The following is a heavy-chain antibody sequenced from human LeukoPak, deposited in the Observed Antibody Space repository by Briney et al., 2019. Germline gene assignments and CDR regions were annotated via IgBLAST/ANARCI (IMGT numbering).Heavy chain of an antibody. CDR1: GYTFTGYY. CDR2: INPNSGGT. V-gene: IGHV1-2*02. D-gene: IGHD7-27*01. Sequence: ASVKVSCKASGYTFTGYYMHWVRQAPGQGLEWMGWINPNSGGTNYAQKFQGRVTMTRDTSISTAYMELSRLRSDDTAVYYCASLSTGVTPRGRAFDIWGQGTMVTVSS. J-gene: IGHJ3*02. CDR3: ASLSTGVTPRGRAFDI.